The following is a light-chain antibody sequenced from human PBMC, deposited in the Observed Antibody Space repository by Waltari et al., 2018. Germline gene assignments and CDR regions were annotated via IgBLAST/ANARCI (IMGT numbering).Light chain of an antibody. CDR2: EVT. Sequence: QSALTQPPSASGSPGRSVTISCTGTSSDVGGYNSVSWYQQHPVKAPKLMIYEVTKRPSGVPDRFSGSKSGNTASLIVSGLQAEDEADYYCSSYAGSDNFVVFGGGTKLTVL. CDR3: SSYAGSDNFVV. CDR1: SSDVGGYNS. V-gene: IGLV2-8*01. J-gene: IGLJ2*01.